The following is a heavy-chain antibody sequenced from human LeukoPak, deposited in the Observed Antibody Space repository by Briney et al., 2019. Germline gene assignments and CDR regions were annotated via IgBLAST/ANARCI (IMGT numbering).Heavy chain of an antibody. D-gene: IGHD3-9*01. V-gene: IGHV4-34*01. CDR3: ARGRPGYFDWVPNWFDP. J-gene: IGHJ5*02. Sequence: SETLSLTCAVYGGSFSGYYWSWIRQPPGKGLEWIGEINHSGSTNYNPPLKSRVTISVDTSKNQFSLKLSSVTAADTAVYYCARGRPGYFDWVPNWFDPWGQGTLVTVSS. CDR1: GGSFSGYY. CDR2: INHSGST.